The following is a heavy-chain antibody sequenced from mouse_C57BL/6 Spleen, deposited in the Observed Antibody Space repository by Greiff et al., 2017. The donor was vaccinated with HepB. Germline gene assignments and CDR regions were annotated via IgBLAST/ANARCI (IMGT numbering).Heavy chain of an antibody. CDR2: SNPSTGGT. D-gene: IGHD3-1*01. CDR1: GYSFTGYY. J-gene: IGHJ4*01. V-gene: IGHV1-42*01. Sequence: EVQLQQSGPELVKPGASVKISCKASGYSFTGYYMNWVKQSPEKSLEWIGESNPSTGGTTYNQKFKAKATLTVDKSSSTAYMQLKSLTSEDSAVYYCARRAGYAMDYWGQGTSVTVSS. CDR3: ARRAGYAMDY.